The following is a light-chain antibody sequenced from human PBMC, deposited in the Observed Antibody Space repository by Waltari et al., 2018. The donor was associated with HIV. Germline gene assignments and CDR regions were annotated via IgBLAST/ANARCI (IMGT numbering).Light chain of an antibody. CDR1: SPNIGAGYD. J-gene: IGLJ3*02. Sequence: QSVLTQPPSVSGAPGQRVTISCTGSSPNIGAGYDVHWYQQLPGTAPKLLIYGNSNRPSVVPDRFSGSKSGTSASLAITGLQPDDETDYYCQSYDSSLSNWVFGGGTKVTVL. CDR2: GNS. V-gene: IGLV1-40*01. CDR3: QSYDSSLSNWV.